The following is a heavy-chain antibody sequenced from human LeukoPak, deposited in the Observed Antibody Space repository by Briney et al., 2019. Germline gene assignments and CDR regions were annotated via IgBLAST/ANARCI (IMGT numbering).Heavy chain of an antibody. V-gene: IGHV1-3*04. CDR2: IDTGKGNT. Sequence: ASGKVSCKTSGYTFTKYALHWVGQAPGQGREWLGWIDTGKGNTRYAQKLQDGVTLTRDTSATTAYMELSSLRSEDTAVYYCARDESDWGQGTLVTVSS. CDR3: ARDESD. J-gene: IGHJ4*02. CDR1: GYTFTKYA.